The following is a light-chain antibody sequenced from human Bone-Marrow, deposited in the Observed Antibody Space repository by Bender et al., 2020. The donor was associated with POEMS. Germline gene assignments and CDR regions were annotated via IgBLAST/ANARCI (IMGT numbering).Light chain of an antibody. CDR3: SSYTSSNTLI. CDR2: EVS. Sequence: QSALTQSPSVPGSPGQSVTISCTGTSSDVGNYNRVSWYQQPPGTAPKLMIYEVSNRPSGVPDRFSGSKSGNTASLTISGLQAEDEADYYCSSYTSSNTLIFGGGTKLTVL. CDR1: SSDVGNYNR. J-gene: IGLJ2*01. V-gene: IGLV2-18*02.